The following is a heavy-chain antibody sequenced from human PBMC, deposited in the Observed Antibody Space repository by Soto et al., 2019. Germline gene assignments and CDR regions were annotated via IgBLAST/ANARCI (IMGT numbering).Heavy chain of an antibody. Sequence: QVQLVESGGGLVKPGGSLRLSCAASGFTFSDYYMTWVRQAPGKGLEWVSYIVIGSDYTNYADSVKGRFTISRDNATNSLYLEMNSLRVEDAAVYYCARLSASSWYLGGYLDYWGQGTLVTVSS. D-gene: IGHD6-13*01. CDR2: IVIGSDYT. CDR3: ARLSASSWYLGGYLDY. V-gene: IGHV3-11*06. CDR1: GFTFSDYY. J-gene: IGHJ4*02.